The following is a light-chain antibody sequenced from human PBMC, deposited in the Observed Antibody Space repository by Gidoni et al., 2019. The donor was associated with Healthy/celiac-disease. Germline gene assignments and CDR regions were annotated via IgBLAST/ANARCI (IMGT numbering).Light chain of an antibody. Sequence: DIQLTQSPSFLSASVGDRVTITCRASQSISSYLNWYQQKPGKAPKLLIYAASSLQSGVPSRFSGSGSGTDFSRTISSLQPEDFATYYCQQSYSTPITFGQGTRLEIK. J-gene: IGKJ5*01. V-gene: IGKV1-39*01. CDR3: QQSYSTPIT. CDR1: QSISSY. CDR2: AAS.